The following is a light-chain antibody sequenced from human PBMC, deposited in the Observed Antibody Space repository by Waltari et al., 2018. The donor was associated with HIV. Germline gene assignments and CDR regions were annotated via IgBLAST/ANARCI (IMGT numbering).Light chain of an antibody. CDR1: SSNIESNY. CDR3: AAWDDSLRGV. V-gene: IGLV1-47*01. J-gene: IGLJ2*01. Sequence: QSVLTQPPSASGTPGQRVTISCSGSSSNIESNYVYWYQQLPGTAPKPPIYRNNQRPSGVPDRFSGSKSGTSASLAISGLRSEDEAEYYCAAWDDSLRGVFGGGTKLTVL. CDR2: RNN.